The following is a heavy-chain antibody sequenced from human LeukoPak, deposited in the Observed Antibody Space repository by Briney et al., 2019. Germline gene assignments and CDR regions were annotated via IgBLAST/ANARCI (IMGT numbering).Heavy chain of an antibody. CDR3: ARTLPRYSSSWYYFDY. D-gene: IGHD6-13*01. V-gene: IGHV4-59*01. J-gene: IGHJ4*02. Sequence: PSETLSLTCTVSGGSISSYYWSWIRQPPGKGLEWIGYIYYSGSTNYNPSLKSRVTISVDTSKNQFSLTLSSVTAADTAVYYCARTLPRYSSSWYYFDYWGQGTLVTVSS. CDR1: GGSISSYY. CDR2: IYYSGST.